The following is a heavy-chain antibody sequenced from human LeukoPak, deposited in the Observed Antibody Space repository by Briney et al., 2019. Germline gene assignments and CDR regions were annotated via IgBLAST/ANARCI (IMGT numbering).Heavy chain of an antibody. CDR1: GFTVSSNY. CDR2: IYSGGST. Sequence: PWGSLRLSCAASGFTVSSNYMSRVRQAPGKGLEWVSVIYSGGSTYYADSVKGRFTISRDNSKNTLYLQMNSLRAEDTAVYYCARRLRYFDWLLSHERQDDAFDIWGQGTMVTVSS. J-gene: IGHJ3*02. CDR3: ARRLRYFDWLLSHERQDDAFDI. D-gene: IGHD3-9*01. V-gene: IGHV3-53*01.